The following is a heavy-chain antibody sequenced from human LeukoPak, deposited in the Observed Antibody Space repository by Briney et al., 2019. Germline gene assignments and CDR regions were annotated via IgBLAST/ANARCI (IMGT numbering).Heavy chain of an antibody. CDR1: RGSISNYY. V-gene: IGHV4-4*07. D-gene: IGHD1-26*01. CDR3: TRDAVGSTPHVAFDI. Sequence: WETLSLTCTVSRGSISNYYWNSIRQSAGRGRGLIGQVHNSGSTNYNPSLKSRVTMSLDTSKNQFSLKLTSVPPADTAVYYFTRDAVGSTPHVAFDIWGQGKLVTVSS. J-gene: IGHJ3*02. CDR2: VHNSGST.